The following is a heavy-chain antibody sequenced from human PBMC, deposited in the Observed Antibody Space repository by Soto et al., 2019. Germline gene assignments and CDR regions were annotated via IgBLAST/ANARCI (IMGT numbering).Heavy chain of an antibody. V-gene: IGHV3-23*01. CDR3: AKDDYYDSSGYYSRFDY. CDR1: GFTFSSYA. J-gene: IGHJ4*02. CDR2: ISGSGGST. D-gene: IGHD3-22*01. Sequence: PGGSLRLSCAASGFTFSSYAMSWVRQAPGKGLEWVSAISGSGGSTYYADSVKGRFTISRDNSKNTLYLQMNSLRAEDTAVYYCAKDDYYDSSGYYSRFDYWGQGTLVTVSS.